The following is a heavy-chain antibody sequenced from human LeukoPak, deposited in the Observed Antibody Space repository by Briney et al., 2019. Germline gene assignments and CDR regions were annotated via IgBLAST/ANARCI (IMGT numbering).Heavy chain of an antibody. J-gene: IGHJ4*02. CDR1: GFTFTSSA. Sequence: GASVKVSCKASGFTFTSSAVQWVRQARGQRLEWIGWIVVGSGNTNYAQKFQERVTITRDMSTSTAYMELSSLRSEDTAVYYCAADDGCSSTSCYYVDYWGQGTLVTVSS. CDR3: AADDGCSSTSCYYVDY. V-gene: IGHV1-58*01. CDR2: IVVGSGNT. D-gene: IGHD2-2*01.